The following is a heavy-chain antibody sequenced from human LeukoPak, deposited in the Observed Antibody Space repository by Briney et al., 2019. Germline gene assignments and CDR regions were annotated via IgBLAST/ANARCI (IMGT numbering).Heavy chain of an antibody. CDR3: AKRTGATTGFDY. D-gene: IGHD1-26*01. V-gene: IGHV3-23*01. Sequence: GGSLRLSCAASGFTFSSYAMSWVRQAPGKGLEWVSAVTSGSTTYYAGSVKGRFTISRDNSKNTVCLQMNSLRAEDTAIYYCAKRTGATTGFDYWGQGTLVTVSS. CDR1: GFTFSSYA. J-gene: IGHJ4*02. CDR2: VTSGSTT.